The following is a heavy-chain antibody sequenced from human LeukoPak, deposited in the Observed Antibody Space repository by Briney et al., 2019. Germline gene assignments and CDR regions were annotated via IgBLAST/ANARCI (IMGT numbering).Heavy chain of an antibody. CDR3: ARGKGWDGDYYYYGMDV. Sequence: GGSLRLSCAASEFTFSSYSMNWVRQAPGKGLEWVSYISSSSSTIYYADSVKGRFTISRDNAKNSLYLQMNSLRDEDTAVYYCARGKGWDGDYYYYGMDVWGQGTTVTVSS. D-gene: IGHD4-17*01. CDR2: ISSSSSTI. J-gene: IGHJ6*02. V-gene: IGHV3-48*02. CDR1: EFTFSSYS.